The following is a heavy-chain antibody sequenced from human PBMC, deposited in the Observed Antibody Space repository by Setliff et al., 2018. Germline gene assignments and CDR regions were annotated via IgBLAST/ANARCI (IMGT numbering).Heavy chain of an antibody. V-gene: IGHV3-33*01. CDR2: IWFDGSNH. Sequence: LSLSCAASGFNFSSYGMHWVRQAPGKGLEWVAAIWFDGSNHYYVDSVKGRFIISRDNAKNSLYLQMNSLRAEDTAVYYCARWVFGSGWFLDYWGQGLLVTVSS. D-gene: IGHD6-19*01. CDR3: ARWVFGSGWFLDY. CDR1: GFNFSSYG. J-gene: IGHJ4*02.